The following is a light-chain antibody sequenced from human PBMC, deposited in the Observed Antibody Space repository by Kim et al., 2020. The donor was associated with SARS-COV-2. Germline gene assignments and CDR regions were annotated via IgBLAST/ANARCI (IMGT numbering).Light chain of an antibody. Sequence: GQSITISCTGTSSDVGAYNDVSWYQQHPGKAPNLMIYDVSKRPSGVSNRFSGSTSGNTASLTISGLRAEDEADYYCSSYTSSSTYVFGTGTKVTVL. CDR3: SSYTSSSTYV. CDR1: SSDVGAYND. J-gene: IGLJ1*01. CDR2: DVS. V-gene: IGLV2-14*03.